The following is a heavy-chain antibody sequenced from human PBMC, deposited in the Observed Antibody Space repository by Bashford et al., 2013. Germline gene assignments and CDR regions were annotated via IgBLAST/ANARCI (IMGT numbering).Heavy chain of an antibody. D-gene: IGHD5-24*01. CDR3: ARDLNGYNLGR. CDR2: IYYSGTT. V-gene: IGHV4-34*09. J-gene: IGHJ4*02. CDR1: GGSFSGYY. Sequence: SSETLSLTCAVYGGSFSGYYWSWIRQPPGKDLEWIGNIYYSGTTYYNPSLNSRVTISVDTSKNQFSLKLSSVTAADTAVYYCARDLNGYNLGRWGQGALVTVSS.